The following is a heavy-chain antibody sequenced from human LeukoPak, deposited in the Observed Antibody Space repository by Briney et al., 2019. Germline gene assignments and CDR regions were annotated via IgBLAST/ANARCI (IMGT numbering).Heavy chain of an antibody. CDR2: IYYSGST. D-gene: IGHD1-26*01. CDR1: GGSISSYY. CDR3: ARLASGSYGPLTPFDY. V-gene: IGHV4-59*08. J-gene: IGHJ4*02. Sequence: SETLSLTCTVSGGSISSYYWSWIRQPPGKGLGWIGDIYYSGSTNYNPSLKSRVTISVDTSKNQFSLRLSSVIAADTAVYYSARLASGSYGPLTPFDYWGQGTLVTVSS.